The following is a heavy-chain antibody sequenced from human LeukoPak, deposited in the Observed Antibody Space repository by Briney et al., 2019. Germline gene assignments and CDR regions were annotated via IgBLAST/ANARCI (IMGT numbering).Heavy chain of an antibody. D-gene: IGHD3-10*01. Sequence: SETLSLTCTVSGYSISSGYYWGWIRQPPGKGLEWIGSIFHSGSTYYNPSLKSRVTISVDTSKNQFSLKLSSVTAADTAVYYCARDSGTTGEVKFDPWGQGTLVTVSS. CDR2: IFHSGST. CDR1: GYSISSGYY. J-gene: IGHJ5*02. V-gene: IGHV4-38-2*02. CDR3: ARDSGTTGEVKFDP.